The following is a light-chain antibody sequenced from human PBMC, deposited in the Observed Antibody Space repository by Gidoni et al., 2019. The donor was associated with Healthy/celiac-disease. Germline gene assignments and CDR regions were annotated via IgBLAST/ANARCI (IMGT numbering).Light chain of an antibody. Sequence: DIQLTQSPSFLSASVGDRVTITSRASQGISSYLAWYQQKPGKAPKLLIYGASTLQRGVPSRFSGSGSGTEFTLTISSLQPEDFATYYCQQLNSYPRTFGQGTKVEIK. J-gene: IGKJ1*01. V-gene: IGKV1-9*01. CDR2: GAS. CDR3: QQLNSYPRT. CDR1: QGISSY.